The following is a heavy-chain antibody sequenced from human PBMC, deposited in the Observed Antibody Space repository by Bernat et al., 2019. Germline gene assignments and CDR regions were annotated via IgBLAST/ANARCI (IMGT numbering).Heavy chain of an antibody. V-gene: IGHV5-51*01. CDR1: DDSFTNYC. CDR3: ARPRYSSNRPYYFDY. J-gene: IGHJ4*02. Sequence: EVQLVQSGAEVRKPGESLKISCKGSDDSFTNYCIAWVGQMPGKGLEWMGTIYPSDSDTRYSPSFQGQVTISADKSINTAYLQWSSLKASDSAMYYCARPRYSSNRPYYFDYWGQGTLVTVSS. CDR2: IYPSDSDT. D-gene: IGHD6-13*01.